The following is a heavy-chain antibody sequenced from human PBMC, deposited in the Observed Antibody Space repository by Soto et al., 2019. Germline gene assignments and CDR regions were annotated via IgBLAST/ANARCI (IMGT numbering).Heavy chain of an antibody. V-gene: IGHV2-5*02. Sequence: QITLKESGPTLVKPTQTLTLTCTFSGFSLSTSGVGVGWIRQPPGKALEWLALIYWDDDKRYSPSLKSRLTITKDTSKKQVVLTMTNMDPVDTATYYCAHSRVLMTTVTTYFDYWGQGTLVTVSS. CDR2: IYWDDDK. J-gene: IGHJ4*02. CDR3: AHSRVLMTTVTTYFDY. CDR1: GFSLSTSGVG. D-gene: IGHD4-17*01.